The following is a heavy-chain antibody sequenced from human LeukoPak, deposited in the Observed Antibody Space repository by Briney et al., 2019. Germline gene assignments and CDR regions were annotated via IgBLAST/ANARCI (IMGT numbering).Heavy chain of an antibody. V-gene: IGHV3-23*01. CDR1: GLTFSHYA. CDR2: ISGTGDNT. Sequence: GGSLRLSCAATGLTFSHYAMSWVRQAPGRGLEWVSGISGTGDNTYYTDSVRGRFTISRDNSKNTLYLQMNSLRAEDTAVYYCANSFPDIVVVPAAISYWGQGTLVTVSS. J-gene: IGHJ4*02. D-gene: IGHD2-2*02. CDR3: ANSFPDIVVVPAAISY.